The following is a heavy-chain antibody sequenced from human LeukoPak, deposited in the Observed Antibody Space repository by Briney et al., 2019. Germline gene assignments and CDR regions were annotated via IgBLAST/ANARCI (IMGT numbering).Heavy chain of an antibody. CDR3: ASSRRGLTMVRGVYFDY. CDR1: GGSISSYY. D-gene: IGHD3-10*01. Sequence: SETLSLTCTVSGGSISSYYWSWIRQPPGKGLEWIGYIYYSGSTNYNPSLKSRVTISVDTSRNQFSLKLSSVTAADTAVYYCASSRRGLTMVRGVYFDYWGQGTLVTVSS. J-gene: IGHJ4*02. V-gene: IGHV4-59*01. CDR2: IYYSGST.